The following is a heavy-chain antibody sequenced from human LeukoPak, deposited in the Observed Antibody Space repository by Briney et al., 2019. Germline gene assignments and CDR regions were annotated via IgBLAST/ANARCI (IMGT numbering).Heavy chain of an antibody. CDR1: GFTFSDYY. CDR3: ARGGGYCSSNSCPSYNWFDP. Sequence: GGSLRLSWAASGFTFSDYYMSWIRQAAGKGLEWGSYISSSCSTIYYADSVKGRFTISRDNAKNSLYLQMNSLRAEDTAVYYCARGGGYCSSNSCPSYNWFDPWGQGTLLTVSS. CDR2: ISSSCSTI. D-gene: IGHD2-2*01. V-gene: IGHV3-11*01. J-gene: IGHJ5*02.